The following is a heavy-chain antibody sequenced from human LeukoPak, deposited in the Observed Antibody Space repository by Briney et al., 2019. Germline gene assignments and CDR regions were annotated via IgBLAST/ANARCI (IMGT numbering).Heavy chain of an antibody. CDR3: ARDPFNYYDSSGYYQDYFDY. J-gene: IGHJ4*02. CDR1: GFTFSSYS. CDR2: ISSSSSTI. V-gene: IGHV3-48*04. Sequence: GGSLRLSCAASGFTFSSYSMNWVRQAPGKGLEWVSYISSSSSTIYYADSVKGRFTISRDNAKNSLYLQMNSLRAEDTAVYYCARDPFNYYDSSGYYQDYFDYWGQGTLVTVSS. D-gene: IGHD3-22*01.